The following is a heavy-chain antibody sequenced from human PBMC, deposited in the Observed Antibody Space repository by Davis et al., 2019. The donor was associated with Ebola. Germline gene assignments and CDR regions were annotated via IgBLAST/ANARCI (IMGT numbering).Heavy chain of an antibody. CDR3: ARDSRTSNWDFDY. V-gene: IGHV1-2*02. J-gene: IGHJ4*02. CDR1: GYTFTGYY. Sequence: ASVKVSCKASGYTFTGYYMHWVRQAPGQGLEWMGWINPNSGGTNYAQKFQGRVTMTRDTSTSTVYMELSSLRSEDTAVYYCARDSRTSNWDFDYWGQGTLVTVSS. CDR2: INPNSGGT. D-gene: IGHD1-1*01.